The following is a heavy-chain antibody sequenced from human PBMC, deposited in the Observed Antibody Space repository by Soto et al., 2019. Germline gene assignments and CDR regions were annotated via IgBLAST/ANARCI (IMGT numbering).Heavy chain of an antibody. J-gene: IGHJ4*02. V-gene: IGHV3-7*04. D-gene: IGHD4-17*01. CDR1: GLTISNYW. CDR2: IKQDGSET. Sequence: PGGSLRLSCAASGLTISNYWMSWVRQAPGKGLEWVANIKQDGSETFCVDSVKGRFTFSRDNAKNSLYVQMNSLRVEDTAVYYCARDIRVYGDYGPFDYWGQGTLVTVSS. CDR3: ARDIRVYGDYGPFDY.